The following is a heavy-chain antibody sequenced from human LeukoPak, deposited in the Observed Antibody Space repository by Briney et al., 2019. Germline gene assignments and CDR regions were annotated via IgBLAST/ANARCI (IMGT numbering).Heavy chain of an antibody. V-gene: IGHV3-53*01. J-gene: IGHJ6*03. CDR2: IYSGGST. Sequence: GGSLRLSCAASGFTVSSNYMSWVRQAPGKGLEWVSVIYSGGSTYYADSVKGRFTISRDNFKNTLYLQMNSLRAEDTAVYYCARESVASYYYYYMDVWGKGTTVTVSS. CDR3: ARESVASYYYYYMDV. D-gene: IGHD4-23*01. CDR1: GFTVSSNY.